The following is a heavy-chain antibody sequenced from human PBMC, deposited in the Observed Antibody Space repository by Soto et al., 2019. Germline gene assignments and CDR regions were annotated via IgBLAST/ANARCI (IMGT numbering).Heavy chain of an antibody. CDR3: AKSQQLFLSVY. V-gene: IGHV3-23*01. J-gene: IGHJ4*02. D-gene: IGHD6-13*01. Sequence: GGALRLSCAASGFPFSSYAMSWVRQAPGKGLEWVSAISGSGGSTYYADSVKGRFTISRDNSKNTLYLQMNSLRAEDTAVYYCAKSQQLFLSVYWGQGTLVTVSS. CDR2: ISGSGGST. CDR1: GFPFSSYA.